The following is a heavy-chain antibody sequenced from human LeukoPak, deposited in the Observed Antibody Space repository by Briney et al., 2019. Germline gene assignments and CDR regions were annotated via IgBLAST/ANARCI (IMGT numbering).Heavy chain of an antibody. D-gene: IGHD2/OR15-2a*01. CDR3: AKGVLASTNYFDS. Sequence: PGGSLRLSCTASGFTLSNYAMSWVRQAPGKGLEWVSGFSGSGGSTYYADSVKGRFTISRDDSKNTLYLQMNSLRAEDTAVYHCAKGVLASTNYFDSWGQGTLVTVSS. J-gene: IGHJ4*02. CDR1: GFTLSNYA. V-gene: IGHV3-23*01. CDR2: FSGSGGST.